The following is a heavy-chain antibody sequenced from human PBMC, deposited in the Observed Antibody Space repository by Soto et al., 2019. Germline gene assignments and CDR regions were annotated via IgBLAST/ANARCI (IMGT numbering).Heavy chain of an antibody. V-gene: IGHV3-30-3*01. CDR2: ISYDGSNK. J-gene: IGHJ4*02. CDR1: GFTFSSYA. CDR3: ACDLVVVTAFDY. Sequence: HPGGSLRLSCAASGFTFSSYAMHWVRQAPGKGLEWVAVISYDGSNKYYADSVKGRFTISRDNSKNTLYLQMNSLRAEDTAVYYCACDLVVVTAFDYWGQGTLVTVSS. D-gene: IGHD2-21*02.